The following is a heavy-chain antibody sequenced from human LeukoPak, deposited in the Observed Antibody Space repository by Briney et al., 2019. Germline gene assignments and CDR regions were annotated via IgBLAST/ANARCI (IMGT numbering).Heavy chain of an antibody. Sequence: SETLSLTCTVSGASITNYYWSWIRQPAGKGLEWIGRIYTSGSTNYNPSLKSRVTISVDTSKNQFSLKLSSVTAADTAVYYCARGLRYFDWLEEYFDLWGRGTLVTVSS. D-gene: IGHD3-9*01. V-gene: IGHV4-4*07. CDR3: ARGLRYFDWLEEYFDL. CDR1: GASITNYY. CDR2: IYTSGST. J-gene: IGHJ2*01.